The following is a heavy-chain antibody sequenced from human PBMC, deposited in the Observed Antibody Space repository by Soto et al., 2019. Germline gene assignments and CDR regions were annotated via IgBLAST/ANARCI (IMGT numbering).Heavy chain of an antibody. V-gene: IGHV3-30*18. CDR1: GFTFSNFG. CDR3: AKDKLSSTDAFDS. J-gene: IGHJ3*02. CDR2: ISYDGSNK. Sequence: GGSLRLSCAASGFTFSNFGMHWVRQAAGKGLEWVALISYDGSNKYYADSVKGRFTISRDTSKNTLYLQMSSLRAEDAAVYYCAKDKLSSTDAFDSWGQGTMVTVSS.